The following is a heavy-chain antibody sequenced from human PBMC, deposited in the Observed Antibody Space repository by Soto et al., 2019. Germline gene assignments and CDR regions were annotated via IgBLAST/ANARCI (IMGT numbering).Heavy chain of an antibody. J-gene: IGHJ4*02. CDR1: GGSISSSSYY. Sequence: QLQLQESGPGLVKPSETLSLTCTVSGGSISSSSYYWGWIRQPPGKGLEWIGSIYYSGSTYYNPSLRSRVTISVDTSKNQFSLTLSSVTAADTAVYYCARSDIVGALFDYWGQGTLVTVSS. V-gene: IGHV4-39*01. CDR2: IYYSGST. D-gene: IGHD2-15*01. CDR3: ARSDIVGALFDY.